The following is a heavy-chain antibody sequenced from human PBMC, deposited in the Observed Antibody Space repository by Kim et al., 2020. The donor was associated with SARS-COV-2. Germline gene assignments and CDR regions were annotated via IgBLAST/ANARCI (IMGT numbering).Heavy chain of an antibody. D-gene: IGHD3-9*01. CDR3: AKGWGFDSWSGCDD. CDR2: VNGGGGST. V-gene: IGHV3-23*01. CDR1: GFTFTNYA. J-gene: IGHJ4*01. Sequence: GGSLRLSCAASGFTFTNYAMNWVRQAPGMGLEWVSAVNGGGGSTYHADSVKGRFTISTDNSKNTLYLQMNNLRAEDTAVYYCAKGWGFDSWSGCDDWGQG.